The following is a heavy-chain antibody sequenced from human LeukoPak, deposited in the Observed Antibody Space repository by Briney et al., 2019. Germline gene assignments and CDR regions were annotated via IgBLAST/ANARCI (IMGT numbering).Heavy chain of an antibody. D-gene: IGHD5-24*01. V-gene: IGHV3-30-3*01. CDR2: ISYDGSNK. Sequence: GGSLRLSCAASGFTFRSYAMHWVRQAPGKGLEWVAVISYDGSNKYYADSVKGRFTISRDNSKNTLYLQMNSLRAEDTAVYYCASDGGYNSYWGQGTLVTVSS. CDR1: GFTFRSYA. CDR3: ASDGGYNSY. J-gene: IGHJ4*02.